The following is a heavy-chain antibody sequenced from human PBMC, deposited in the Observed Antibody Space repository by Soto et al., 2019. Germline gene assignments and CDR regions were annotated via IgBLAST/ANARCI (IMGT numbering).Heavy chain of an antibody. V-gene: IGHV3-7*01. Sequence: WGSLRLSCAVSGFTFSNYWMTWVRQAPGKGLEWVAYMNQDGSQIYYVDSLRGRFTISRDNAKNSLYLQMNSLRVDDTAVYYCAKERRTENPDLRGQGTLVTVSS. CDR2: MNQDGSQI. J-gene: IGHJ5*02. CDR1: GFTFSNYW. CDR3: AKERRTENPDL.